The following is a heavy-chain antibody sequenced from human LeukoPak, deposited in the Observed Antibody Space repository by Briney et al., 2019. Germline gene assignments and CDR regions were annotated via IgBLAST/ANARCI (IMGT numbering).Heavy chain of an antibody. CDR3: AKDRSYCSSTSCYEFDY. CDR1: GFIFSTYG. D-gene: IGHD2-2*01. V-gene: IGHV3-30*18. Sequence: GRSLRLSRAASGFIFSTYGMHWVRQSPGKGLEWVAVVSNDGRNTHYAESVKGRFIISRDNSKNTLYLQINSLSAEDTAVYYCAKDRSYCSSTSCYEFDYWGQGTLVTVSS. CDR2: VSNDGRNT. J-gene: IGHJ4*02.